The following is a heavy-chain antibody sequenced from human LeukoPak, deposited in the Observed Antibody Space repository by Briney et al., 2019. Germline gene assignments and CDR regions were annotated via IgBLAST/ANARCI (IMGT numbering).Heavy chain of an antibody. J-gene: IGHJ5*02. D-gene: IGHD3-3*01. CDR3: ASLDLEERRDNWSDP. V-gene: IGHV1-2*02. CDR1: GYTFAGYY. CDR2: INPDSGGT. Sequence: ASVKVSCKASGYTFAGYYLHWLRQTPGQGLEWMGWINPDSGGTNYAQRFHGRVTMTRDTSISTAYMELSSLRSDDTAVYYCASLDLEERRDNWSDPWGQGTLVTVSS.